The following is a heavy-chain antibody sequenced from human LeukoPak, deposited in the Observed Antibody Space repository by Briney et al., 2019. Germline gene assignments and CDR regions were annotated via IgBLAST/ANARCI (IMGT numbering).Heavy chain of an antibody. D-gene: IGHD2-21*02. CDR2: IYYSGST. V-gene: IGHV4-59*08. CDR3: ARPPPERYCGGDCYSGCFDP. J-gene: IGHJ5*02. CDR1: GGSISSYY. Sequence: PSETLSLTCTVTGGSISSYYWSWIRQPPGKGLEWIGYIYYSGSTNYNPSLKSRVTISVDTSKNQFSLKLSSVTAADTAVYYCARPPPERYCGGDCYSGCFDPWGQGTLVTVSS.